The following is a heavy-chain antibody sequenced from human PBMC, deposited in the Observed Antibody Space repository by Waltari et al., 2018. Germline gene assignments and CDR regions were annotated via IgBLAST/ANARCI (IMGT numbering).Heavy chain of an antibody. CDR1: GGYFSGYY. CDR2: INHSGRT. Sequence: QVQLQQWGAGLLKPSETLSLTCVVSGGYFSGYYWSGIRQPPGKGLEWIGEINHSGRTNYNPSLKSRVTISIDTSKIQFSLKLRSVTVADTAVYYCARANTIFGVIRTWYYMDVWGKGTPVTVSS. CDR3: ARANTIFGVIRTWYYMDV. J-gene: IGHJ6*03. D-gene: IGHD3-3*01. V-gene: IGHV4-34*01.